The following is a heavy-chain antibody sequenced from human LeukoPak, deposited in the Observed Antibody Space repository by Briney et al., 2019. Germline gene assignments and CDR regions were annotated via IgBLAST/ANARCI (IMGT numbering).Heavy chain of an antibody. CDR3: ATLGEDKTDTPFDY. J-gene: IGHJ4*02. CDR1: GYTFIDYY. CDR2: INPSTGGT. Sequence: ASVKVSCKTSGYTFIDYYVHWIRRAPGQGLEWMGRINPSTGGTDFAQKFQGKVSMTRDTSISTAYMELSRLGSDDTAVYYCATLGEDKTDTPFDYWGQGTLVTVSS. V-gene: IGHV1-2*06. D-gene: IGHD3-16*01.